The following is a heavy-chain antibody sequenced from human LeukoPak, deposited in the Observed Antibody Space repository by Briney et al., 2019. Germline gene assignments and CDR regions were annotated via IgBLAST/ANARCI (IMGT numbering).Heavy chain of an antibody. Sequence: SETLSLTCTVSGGSVTSYYWSWIRQPPGKGLEWIGNIHYSGSSGSTNYNPSLKSRVTTSVDTSTNQLSLRLSSVTVADTAVYYCARVSDLAAAGTYDYWGQGTLVTVSS. J-gene: IGHJ4*02. CDR3: ARVSDLAAAGTYDY. D-gene: IGHD6-13*01. CDR2: IHYSGSSGST. CDR1: GGSVTSYY. V-gene: IGHV4-59*02.